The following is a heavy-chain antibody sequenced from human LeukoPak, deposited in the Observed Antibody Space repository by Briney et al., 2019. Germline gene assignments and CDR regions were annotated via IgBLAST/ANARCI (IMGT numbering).Heavy chain of an antibody. J-gene: IGHJ6*02. CDR1: GFTFSSYS. V-gene: IGHV3-21*01. CDR3: ARDVLLWFGESRGYYYGMDV. Sequence: GGSLRLSCAASGFTFSSYSMNWVRQAPGKGLEWVSSISSSSSYLYYADSVKGRFTISRDNAKNSLYLQMNSLRAEDTAVYYCARDVLLWFGESRGYYYGMDVWGQGTTVTVSS. D-gene: IGHD3-10*01. CDR2: ISSSSSYL.